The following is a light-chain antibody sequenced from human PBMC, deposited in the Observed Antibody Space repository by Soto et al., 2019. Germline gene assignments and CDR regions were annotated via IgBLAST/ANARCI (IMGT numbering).Light chain of an antibody. CDR2: EAS. V-gene: IGKV1-5*01. J-gene: IGKJ1*01. CDR1: QSISTW. CDR3: QQYNSYST. Sequence: DIQMTQSPSTLSASVGDRVTITCRASQSISTWLAWYQQKPGKALKLLIYEASSLESGVPSRFSGRGSGTEFTLTISSLQPDDFATYYCQQYNSYSTFGQATKVDIK.